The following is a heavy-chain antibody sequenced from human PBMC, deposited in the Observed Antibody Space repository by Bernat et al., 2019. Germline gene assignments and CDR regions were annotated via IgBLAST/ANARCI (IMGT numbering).Heavy chain of an antibody. V-gene: IGHV1-46*03. CDR2: INPSGGST. D-gene: IGHD6-13*01. CDR3: ARDQGSPYYFDY. Sequence: QVQLVQSGAEVKKPGASVKVSCKASGYTFTSYYMHWVRQAPGQGLEWMGIINPSGGSTSYAQKFQGRVTMTRDTSTSTVYMELSSLRSEDTAVNYCARDQGSPYYFDYWGQGTLVTVSS. J-gene: IGHJ4*02. CDR1: GYTFTSYY.